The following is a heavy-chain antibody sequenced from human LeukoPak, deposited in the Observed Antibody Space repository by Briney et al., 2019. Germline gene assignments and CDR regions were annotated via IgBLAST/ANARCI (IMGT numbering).Heavy chain of an antibody. V-gene: IGHV3-21*01. CDR1: GFTFSSYS. CDR3: ARDRSYGDVNFDY. CDR2: ISSSSSYI. D-gene: IGHD4-17*01. J-gene: IGHJ4*02. Sequence: GGSLRLSCAASGFTFSSYSMNWVRQAPGKGLEWVSSISSSSSYIYYADSVKGRFTISRDNAKNSLYLQMNSLRAEDTAVYYCARDRSYGDVNFDYWGQGTLVTVSS.